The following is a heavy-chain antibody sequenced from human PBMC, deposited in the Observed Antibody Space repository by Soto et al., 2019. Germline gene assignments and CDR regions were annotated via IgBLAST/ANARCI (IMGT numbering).Heavy chain of an antibody. Sequence: GGSLRLSCAASGFTFSSYAMSWVRQAPGKGLEWVSAISGSGGSTYYADSVKGRFTISRDNSKNTLYLQMSSLRSEDTAVYYCAAGSVPAGFDYWGQGTLVPVSS. CDR3: AAGSVPAGFDY. CDR1: GFTFSSYA. D-gene: IGHD2-15*01. V-gene: IGHV3-23*01. J-gene: IGHJ4*02. CDR2: ISGSGGST.